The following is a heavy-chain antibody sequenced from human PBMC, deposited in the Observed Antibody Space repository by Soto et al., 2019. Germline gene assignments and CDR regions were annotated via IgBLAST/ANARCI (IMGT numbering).Heavy chain of an antibody. CDR3: ARGRSSGWYKGLYGMDV. V-gene: IGHV4-34*01. CDR1: GGSFSGYY. CDR2: INHSGST. J-gene: IGHJ6*02. D-gene: IGHD6-19*01. Sequence: SETLSLTCAVYGGSFSGYYWSWIRQPPGKGLEWIGEINHSGSTNYNPSLKSRVTISVDTSKNQFSLKLSSVTAADTAVYYCARGRSSGWYKGLYGMDVWGQGTTVT.